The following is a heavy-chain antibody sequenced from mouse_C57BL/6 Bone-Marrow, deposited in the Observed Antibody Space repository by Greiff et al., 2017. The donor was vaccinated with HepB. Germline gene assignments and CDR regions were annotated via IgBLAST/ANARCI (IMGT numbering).Heavy chain of an antibody. V-gene: IGHV1-5*01. CDR1: GYTFTSYW. J-gene: IGHJ1*03. CDR3: TSVVAKDWYFDV. D-gene: IGHD1-1*01. CDR2: IYPGNSDT. Sequence: VQLQQSGTVLARPGASVKMSCKTSGYTFTSYWMHWVKQRPGQGLEWIGAIYPGNSDTSYNQKFKGKAKLTAVTSASTAYMELSSLTNEDSAVYYCTSVVAKDWYFDVWGTGTTFTVSS.